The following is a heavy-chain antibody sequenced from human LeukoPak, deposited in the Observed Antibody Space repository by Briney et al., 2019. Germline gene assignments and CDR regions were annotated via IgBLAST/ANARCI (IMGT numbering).Heavy chain of an antibody. CDR3: AKDGRIVGGEDAFDI. CDR2: IGSST. Sequence: PGGSLRLSCAASGFTFSSYAMSWVRQAPGKGLEWVSAIGSSTYYAGSVKGRFTISRDISKNTLYLQMNSLRAEDTAVYYCAKDGRIVGGEDAFDIWGQGTMVTVSS. J-gene: IGHJ3*02. D-gene: IGHD3-16*01. CDR1: GFTFSSYA. V-gene: IGHV3-23*01.